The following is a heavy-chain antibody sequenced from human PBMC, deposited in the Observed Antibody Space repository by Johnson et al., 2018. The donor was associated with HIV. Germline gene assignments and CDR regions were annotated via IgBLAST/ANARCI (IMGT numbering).Heavy chain of an antibody. CDR1: RFTFSSYP. CDR2: IYSDGSDT. CDR3: ARKQWLEIPSDAFDI. D-gene: IGHD6-19*01. J-gene: IGHJ3*02. V-gene: IGHV3-74*03. Sequence: VQLVESGGGVVQPGRSLRLSCVASRFTFSSYPMHWVRQCPGKGLEWVARIYSDGSDTAYADSVKGRFTISRDNAKKTLYLQMNSLRAEDTAVYYCARKQWLEIPSDAFDIWGQGTMVTVSS.